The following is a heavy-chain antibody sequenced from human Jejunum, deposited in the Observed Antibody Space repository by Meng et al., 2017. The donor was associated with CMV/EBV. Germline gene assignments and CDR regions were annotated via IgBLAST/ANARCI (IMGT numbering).Heavy chain of an antibody. CDR3: ARDSIASALDY. Sequence: CAASGFSFGVYSMNWVRQAPGKGLEWLSYIDIFSSTMYYTDSIKGRFTISRDNAKNSLYLQMNSLSAEDTAVYYCARDSIASALDYWGQGVLVTVSS. J-gene: IGHJ4*02. V-gene: IGHV3-48*01. D-gene: IGHD6-13*01. CDR1: GFSFGVYS. CDR2: IDIFSSTM.